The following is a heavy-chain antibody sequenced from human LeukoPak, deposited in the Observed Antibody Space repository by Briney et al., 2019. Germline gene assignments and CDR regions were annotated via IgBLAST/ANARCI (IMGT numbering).Heavy chain of an antibody. D-gene: IGHD5-18*01. V-gene: IGHV3-13*01. J-gene: IGHJ5*02. CDR1: GFTFSSYD. Sequence: TGGSLRLSCAASGFTFSSYDMHWVRQATGKGLEWVSAIGTAGDTYYPGSVKGRFTISRENAKNSLYLQMNSLRAGDTAVYYCARGLGRGYSYGQAAFDPWGQGTLVTVSS. CDR2: IGTAGDT. CDR3: ARGLGRGYSYGQAAFDP.